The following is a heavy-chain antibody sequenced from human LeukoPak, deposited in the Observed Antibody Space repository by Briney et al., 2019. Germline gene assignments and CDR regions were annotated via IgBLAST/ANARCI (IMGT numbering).Heavy chain of an antibody. J-gene: IGHJ2*01. CDR3: AKSPVVGLGYWYFDL. CDR2: LYYSGST. V-gene: IGHV4-59*01. CDR1: GGSIRAYY. D-gene: IGHD7-27*01. Sequence: SETLSLTCTVSGGSIRAYYWSWIRQPPGKGLEWFGNLYYSGSTKYNPSLKSRGPISVDTSKRQFSLKLSPVTAADTAVYYCAKSPVVGLGYWYFDLWGRGTLVTVSS.